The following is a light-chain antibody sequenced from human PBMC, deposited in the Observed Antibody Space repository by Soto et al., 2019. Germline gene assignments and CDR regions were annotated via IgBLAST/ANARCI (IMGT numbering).Light chain of an antibody. CDR3: ISYTSSSTVV. V-gene: IGLV2-14*01. Sequence: QSVLTQPASVSGSPGQSITISCTGTSSDVGGYNYVSWYQQHPGKAPKLMIYDVSHRPSGVSNRFSGSKSGNTASLTISGLQAEDEADYYCISYTSSSTVVFGGGTQLTVL. CDR2: DVS. J-gene: IGLJ2*01. CDR1: SSDVGGYNY.